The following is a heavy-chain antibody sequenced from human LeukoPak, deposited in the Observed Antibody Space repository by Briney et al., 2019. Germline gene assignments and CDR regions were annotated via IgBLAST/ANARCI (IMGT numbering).Heavy chain of an antibody. J-gene: IGHJ4*02. V-gene: IGHV1-18*04. D-gene: IGHD6-19*01. CDR1: GYTFTSYG. CDR2: IIAYNGNT. Sequence: ASVKVSCKASGYTFTSYGISWVRQAPGQGLEWMGWIIAYNGNTNYAQKLQGRVTITTDTSTSTAYMELRSLRSDDTAVYYCASAPGYSSGWPGSYYFDYWGQGTLVTVSS. CDR3: ASAPGYSSGWPGSYYFDY.